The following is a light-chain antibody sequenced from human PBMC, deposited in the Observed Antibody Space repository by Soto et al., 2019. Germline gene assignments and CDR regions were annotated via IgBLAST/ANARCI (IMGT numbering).Light chain of an antibody. CDR1: QSVFSS. CDR2: GAA. J-gene: IGKJ1*01. V-gene: IGKV3-15*01. CDR3: QQYNSWPRT. Sequence: DIVMTQSPVTLSVSPGERATLSCRASQSVFSSLAWYQQKPGQAPRLLIYGAATRATGIPARFSGSGSGTEFTLIISSLQSEDFAVYYCQQYNSWPRTFGQGTKVDIK.